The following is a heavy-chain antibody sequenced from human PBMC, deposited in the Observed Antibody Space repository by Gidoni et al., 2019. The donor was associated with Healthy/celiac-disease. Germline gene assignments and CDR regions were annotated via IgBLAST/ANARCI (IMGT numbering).Heavy chain of an antibody. CDR2: ISSSSSYT. V-gene: IGHV3-11*06. CDR3: ARGGVYDYVWGTSVAFDI. Sequence: LEWVSYISSSSSYTNYADSVKGRFTISRDNAKNSLYLQMNSLRAEDTAVYYCARGGVYDYVWGTSVAFDIWGQGTMVTVSS. J-gene: IGHJ3*02. D-gene: IGHD3-16*01.